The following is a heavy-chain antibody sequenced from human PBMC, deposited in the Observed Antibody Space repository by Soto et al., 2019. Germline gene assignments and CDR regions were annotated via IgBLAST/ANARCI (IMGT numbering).Heavy chain of an antibody. CDR1: GFTFSSYA. D-gene: IGHD1-26*01. CDR2: ISYDGSNK. V-gene: IGHV3-30-3*01. CDR3: ASVSGSYYVFDY. J-gene: IGHJ4*02. Sequence: ESGGGVVQPGRSLRLSCAASGFTFSSYAMHWVRQAPGKGLEWVAVISYDGSNKYYADSVKGRFTISRDNSKNTLYLQMNSLRAEDTAVYYCASVSGSYYVFDYWGQGTLVTVSS.